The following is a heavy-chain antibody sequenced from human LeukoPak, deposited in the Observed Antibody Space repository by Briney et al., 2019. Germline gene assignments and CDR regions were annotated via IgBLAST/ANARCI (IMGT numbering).Heavy chain of an antibody. CDR1: GGTFSSYA. V-gene: IGHV1-69*05. Sequence: ASVKVSCKASGGTFSSYAISWVRQAPGQGLEWMGGIIPIFGTANYAQKFQGRVTITTDESTSTAYMELSSLRSEDTAVYYCASPPYPNSSSSAGDYFDYWGQGTLVTVSS. J-gene: IGHJ4*02. CDR3: ASPPYPNSSSSAGDYFDY. D-gene: IGHD6-6*01. CDR2: IIPIFGTA.